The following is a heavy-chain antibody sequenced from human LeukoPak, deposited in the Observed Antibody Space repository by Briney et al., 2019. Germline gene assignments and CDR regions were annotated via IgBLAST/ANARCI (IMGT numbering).Heavy chain of an antibody. CDR1: GFTFSSYA. D-gene: IGHD1-26*01. J-gene: IGHJ4*02. CDR2: ISGSGGST. Sequence: GGSLRLSCAASGFTFSSYAMSWVRQAPGKGLEWVSAISGSGGSTYYADSVKGRFTISRDNSKNTLYLQMNSLRAEDTAVYYCAKFGQYSGSYSYYFDYWGQGTLVTASS. CDR3: AKFGQYSGSYSYYFDY. V-gene: IGHV3-23*01.